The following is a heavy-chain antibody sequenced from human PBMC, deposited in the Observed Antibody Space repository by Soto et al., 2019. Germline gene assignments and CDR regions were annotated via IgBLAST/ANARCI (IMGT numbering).Heavy chain of an antibody. J-gene: IGHJ4*02. V-gene: IGHV3-21*01. CDR3: ARVWDCCGDCRAPFDY. CDR1: GFTFSSYA. CDR2: ISSSSSYI. Sequence: EVQLLESGGGLVQPGGSLRLSCAASGFTFSSYAMSWVRQAPGKGLEWVSAISSSSSYINYADSVKARFTISRDNAQDPVCLQLNNLRAGDTAVYYGARVWDCCGDCRAPFDYWGQGTLVTVSS. D-gene: IGHD2-21*02.